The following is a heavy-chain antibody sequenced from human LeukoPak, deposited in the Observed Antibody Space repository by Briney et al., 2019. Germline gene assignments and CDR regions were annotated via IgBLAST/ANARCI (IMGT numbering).Heavy chain of an antibody. D-gene: IGHD5-12*01. Sequence: GGSLRLSCAASGFTFSSYWMSWVRQAPGKGLEWVANIKQDGSEKYYVDSEKGRFTISRDNAKNSLYLQMNSLRAEDTAVYYCARESAYSCYDYWGQGTLVTVSS. CDR3: ARESAYSCYDY. V-gene: IGHV3-7*03. CDR2: IKQDGSEK. CDR1: GFTFSSYW. J-gene: IGHJ4*02.